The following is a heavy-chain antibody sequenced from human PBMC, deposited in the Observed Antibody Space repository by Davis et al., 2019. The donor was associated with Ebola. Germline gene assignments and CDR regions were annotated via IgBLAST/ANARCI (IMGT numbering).Heavy chain of an antibody. CDR1: GFTLSTYD. Sequence: GESLKISCAASGFTLSTYDMNWVRQAPGKGLEWVSGMDLIGRIYYADSVKGRFTISRDNAKNSLYLQMNSLRAEDTAVYYCARGRNWFDPWGQGTLVTVSS. CDR2: MDLIGRI. CDR3: ARGRNWFDP. J-gene: IGHJ5*02. V-gene: IGHV3-69-1*01.